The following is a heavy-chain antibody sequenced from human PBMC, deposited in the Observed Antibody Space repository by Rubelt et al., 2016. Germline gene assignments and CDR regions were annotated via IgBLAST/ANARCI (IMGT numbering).Heavy chain of an antibody. V-gene: IGHV3-33*01. CDR2: IWYDGSNK. D-gene: IGHD4-23*01. Sequence: GEAGGGVVQPGRSLRLSCAASGFTFSSYGMHWVRQAPGKGLEWVAVIWYDGSNKYYADSVKGRFTISRDNSKNTLYLQMNSLRAEDTALYHCARVNGGNSLADYWGQGTLVTVSS. J-gene: IGHJ4*02. CDR3: ARVNGGNSLADY. CDR1: GFTFSSYG.